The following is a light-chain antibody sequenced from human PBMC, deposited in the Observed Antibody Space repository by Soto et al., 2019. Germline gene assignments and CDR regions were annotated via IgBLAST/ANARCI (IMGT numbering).Light chain of an antibody. CDR3: STWDDSLDGVV. J-gene: IGLJ2*01. CDR1: SSNIGSNS. V-gene: IGLV1-44*01. Sequence: QLVLTQPPSESGAPGQRVTISCSGSSSNIGSNSVNWYQQVAGTAPKLLIYGNNQRPSGVPHRFSDSKSGTSASLAISGLQSEDEADYYCSTWDDSLDGVVFGGGTKVTVL. CDR2: GNN.